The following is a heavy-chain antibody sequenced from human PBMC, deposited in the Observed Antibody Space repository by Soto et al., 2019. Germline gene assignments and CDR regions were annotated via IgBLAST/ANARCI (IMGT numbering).Heavy chain of an antibody. CDR3: ARHGSRDVVRFDY. CDR2: IYYTGYT. D-gene: IGHD2-15*01. Sequence: HVQLRESGPGLVQPSETLSLTCTVSGDSIGGYYWNWIRQTAGEGLEWIGFIYYTGYTYYNPSLQSRVTLSVDTSKTRFSLNLTSVPAADTAMYYCARHGSRDVVRFDYWGQGILVSVSS. CDR1: GDSIGGYY. J-gene: IGHJ4*02. V-gene: IGHV4-59*08.